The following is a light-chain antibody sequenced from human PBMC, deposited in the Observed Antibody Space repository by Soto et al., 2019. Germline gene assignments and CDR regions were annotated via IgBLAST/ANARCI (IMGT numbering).Light chain of an antibody. J-gene: IGKJ1*01. CDR1: QSVRNW. Sequence: DIQMTQSPSTLFASVGDRVTITCRASQSVRNWLAWYQQKPERAPQLLIYDSSTLEPGVPSRFRGSGSGTEFTLTINGLQPDDFATYYCQQYDGYSPQTFGQGTKVDIK. CDR3: QQYDGYSPQT. V-gene: IGKV1-5*01. CDR2: DSS.